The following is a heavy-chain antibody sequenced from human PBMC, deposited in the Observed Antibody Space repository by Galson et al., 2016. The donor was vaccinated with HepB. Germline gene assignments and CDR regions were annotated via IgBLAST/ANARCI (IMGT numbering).Heavy chain of an antibody. J-gene: IGHJ5*02. CDR3: ARAPPDPLDSGSFYSGWFDP. CDR1: GGAINSAYH. D-gene: IGHD3-10*01. Sequence: TLSLTCSVSGGAINSAYHWSWIRQHPGKGLEWMGYISYTGLTNYKSSLKRRITMSIDTSKNQFALRLSAVTAGYMAIYYCARAPPDPLDSGSFYSGWFDPWGRGTLVTVAS. CDR2: ISYTGLT. V-gene: IGHV4-31*03.